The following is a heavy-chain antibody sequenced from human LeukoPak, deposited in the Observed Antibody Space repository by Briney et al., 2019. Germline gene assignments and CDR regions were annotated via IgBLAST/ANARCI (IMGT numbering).Heavy chain of an antibody. D-gene: IGHD3-10*01. J-gene: IGHJ3*02. Sequence: AASVKVSCKASGGTFSSYAISWVRQAPGQGLEWMGRIIPILGIANYAQKFQGRVTITADKSTSTAYMELSSLRSEDTAVYYCARDGSLPPDYYGSGSYYNERAPDTFDIWGQGTMVTVSS. CDR1: GGTFSSYA. CDR3: ARDGSLPPDYYGSGSYYNERAPDTFDI. CDR2: IIPILGIA. V-gene: IGHV1-69*04.